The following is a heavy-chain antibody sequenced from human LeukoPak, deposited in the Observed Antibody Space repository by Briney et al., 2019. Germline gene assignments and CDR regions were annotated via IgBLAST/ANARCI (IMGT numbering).Heavy chain of an antibody. V-gene: IGHV1-24*01. CDR2: FDPEDGET. CDR1: GYTLTELS. D-gene: IGHD2/OR15-2a*01. J-gene: IGHJ6*02. CDR3: ATEIYRYYYYGMDV. Sequence: ASVKVSCKVSGYTLTELSMHWVRQAPGKGLEWMGGFDPEDGETIYAQKFQGRVTMTEDTSTDTAYMELSSLRSEDTAVYYCATEIYRYYYYGMDVWGQGTTVTVSS.